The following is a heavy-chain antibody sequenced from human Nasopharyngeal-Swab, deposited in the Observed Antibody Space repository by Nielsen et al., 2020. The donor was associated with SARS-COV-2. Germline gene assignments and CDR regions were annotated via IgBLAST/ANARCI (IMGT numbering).Heavy chain of an antibody. CDR1: GFPFDMYT. J-gene: IGHJ4*02. CDR3: ARDTPAMFAY. Sequence: ETLSLTCAASGFPFDMYTLNWVRQAPGKGLEWVSAISSTGDYIYYAASVKGRFTVSRDNAKNSLYLQMNNLRAEDTAVYYCARDTPAMFAYWGQGMLVSVSS. CDR2: ISSTGDYI. V-gene: IGHV3-21*01.